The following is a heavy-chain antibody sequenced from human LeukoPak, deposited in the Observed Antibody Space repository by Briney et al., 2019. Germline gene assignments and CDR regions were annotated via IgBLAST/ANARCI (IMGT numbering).Heavy chain of an antibody. V-gene: IGHV1-2*06. CDR3: ARGENYSYGY. CDR2: INPNNGGA. J-gene: IGHJ4*02. Sequence: GASVRVSCKTSGYSFTSYYINWVRQAPGQGLEWMGRINPNNGGANYAQNFQGRVTVTRDTSISTVYMELTRLRSDDTAFYYCARGENYSYGYWGQGTLVTVSS. CDR1: GYSFTSYY. D-gene: IGHD5-18*01.